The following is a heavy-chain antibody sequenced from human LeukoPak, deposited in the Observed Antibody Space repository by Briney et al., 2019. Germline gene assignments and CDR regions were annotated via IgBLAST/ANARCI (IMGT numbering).Heavy chain of an antibody. CDR2: ISYDGSQK. Sequence: GGSLRLSCAASGFAFSSYGIHWVRQAPGKGLEWVAVISYDGSQKYYAVSVKGRFTISRDNSKNTLYLQMNSLRAEDTAVYYCAKDPHYYDSSGYYDYWGQGTLVTVSS. CDR1: GFAFSSYG. V-gene: IGHV3-30*18. J-gene: IGHJ4*02. D-gene: IGHD3-22*01. CDR3: AKDPHYYDSSGYYDY.